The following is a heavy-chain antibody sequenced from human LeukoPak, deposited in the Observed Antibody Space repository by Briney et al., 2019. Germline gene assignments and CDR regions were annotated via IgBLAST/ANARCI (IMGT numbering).Heavy chain of an antibody. CDR1: GDSLFTSGVA. D-gene: IGHD1-26*01. CDR2: TYYTSRWSN. J-gene: IGHJ3*02. CDR3: ARGRYSGFDI. Sequence: SQTLSLTCALSGDSLFTSGVAWIWIRQSPSRGLEWLGRTYYTSRWSNEYAVSLKSRITVNADTSNNQFSLQLNSVTPEDTALYYCARGRYSGFDIWGQGTTVTVSS. V-gene: IGHV6-1*01.